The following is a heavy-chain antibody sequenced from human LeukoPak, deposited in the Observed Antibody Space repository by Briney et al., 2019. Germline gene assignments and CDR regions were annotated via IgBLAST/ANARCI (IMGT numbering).Heavy chain of an antibody. D-gene: IGHD1-26*01. V-gene: IGHV1-2*02. CDR3: ASDLAADYYADAFDI. J-gene: IGHJ3*02. CDR1: GYTFMVYY. Sequence: ASVKLSCKASGYTFMVYYMHCVRQAPGQGLVGMGWINPNSGGTDYAEEFEGRVTITRDTSISTAYMQLRRLRSDETAVYYCASDLAADYYADAFDIWGKGTMVTVSS. CDR2: INPNSGGT.